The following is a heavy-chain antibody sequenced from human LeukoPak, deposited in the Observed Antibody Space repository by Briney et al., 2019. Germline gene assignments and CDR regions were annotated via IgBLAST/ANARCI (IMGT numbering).Heavy chain of an antibody. CDR3: ARAPGIYDSSGYYGS. CDR2: FDPEDGET. V-gene: IGHV1-24*01. Sequence: ASVKVSCKVSGYTLTELSMHWVRQAPGKGPEWMGGFDPEDGETIYAQKFQGRVTMTEDTSTDTAYMELSSLGSEDTAVYYCARAPGIYDSSGYYGSWGQGTLVTVSS. J-gene: IGHJ5*02. D-gene: IGHD3-22*01. CDR1: GYTLTELS.